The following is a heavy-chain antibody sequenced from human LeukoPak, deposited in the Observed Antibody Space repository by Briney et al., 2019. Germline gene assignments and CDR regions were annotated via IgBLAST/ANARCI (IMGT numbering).Heavy chain of an antibody. V-gene: IGHV4-61*02. Sequence: SETLSLTCTVSGGSISSGSYYWSWIRQPAGKGLEWIGRIYISGSTSGSTDYNPSLKSRVTISVDTSKNQFSLKLSSVTATDTAVYYCARQVMIVVYNWFDPWGQGTLVTVSS. CDR1: GGSISSGSYY. J-gene: IGHJ5*02. D-gene: IGHD3-22*01. CDR3: ARQVMIVVYNWFDP. CDR2: IYISGSTSGST.